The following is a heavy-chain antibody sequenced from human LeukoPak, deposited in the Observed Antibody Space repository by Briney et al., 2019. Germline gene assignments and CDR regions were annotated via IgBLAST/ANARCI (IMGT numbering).Heavy chain of an antibody. D-gene: IGHD6-19*01. V-gene: IGHV4-34*01. J-gene: IGHJ4*02. CDR3: ARGTRSSSGWYGY. CDR2: INHSGST. Sequence: PSETLSLTCAVYGGSFSGYYWSWIRQPPGKGLEWIGEINHSGSTNYNPSLKSRVTISVDTSKNQFSLKLSSVTAADTAVYYCARGTRSSSGWYGYWGQGTLVTVSS. CDR1: GGSFSGYY.